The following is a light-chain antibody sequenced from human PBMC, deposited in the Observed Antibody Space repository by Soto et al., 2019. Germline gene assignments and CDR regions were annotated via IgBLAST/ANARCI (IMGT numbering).Light chain of an antibody. CDR3: SSYTSSSTYV. Sequence: QSALTQPPSVSGSPGQSVTISCTGTSSDVGSYNRASWYQQPPGTAPKLMIYEVSNRPSGVPDRFSVSKSGNTASRTISGLKADDEADYYCSSYTSSSTYVFGTGTKLTVL. CDR1: SSDVGSYNR. CDR2: EVS. V-gene: IGLV2-18*02. J-gene: IGLJ1*01.